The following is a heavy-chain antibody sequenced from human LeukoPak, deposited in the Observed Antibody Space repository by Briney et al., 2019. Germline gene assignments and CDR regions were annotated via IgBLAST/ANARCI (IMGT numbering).Heavy chain of an antibody. CDR2: MNPKIDNT. CDR1: GYTFTSYD. Sequence: PSVKVSCKASGYTFTSYDINWVRQATGQGLEWMGWMNPKIDNTGYAQKFQGRVTITRNTSISTAYMELSSLRSEDTAVYYCARGLRYCSSTSCYALYYYYYYMDVWGKETTVTVYS. CDR3: ARGLRYCSSTSCYALYYYYYYMDV. V-gene: IGHV1-8*03. D-gene: IGHD2-2*01. J-gene: IGHJ6*03.